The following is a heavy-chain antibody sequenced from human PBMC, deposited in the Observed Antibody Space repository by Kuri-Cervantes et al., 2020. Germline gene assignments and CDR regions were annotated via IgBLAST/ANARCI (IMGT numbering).Heavy chain of an antibody. CDR2: ISYSGST. J-gene: IGHJ4*02. V-gene: IGHV4-59*01. Sequence: ESLKISCAASGFTFSNAWMSWVRQAPGKGLEWIGYISYSGSTTYNPSLKSRVTISVDTSMNQFSLKLSSVTAADTAVYYCVRDRGSGWYGLDYWGQGTLVTVSS. D-gene: IGHD6-19*01. CDR1: GFTFSNAW. CDR3: VRDRGSGWYGLDY.